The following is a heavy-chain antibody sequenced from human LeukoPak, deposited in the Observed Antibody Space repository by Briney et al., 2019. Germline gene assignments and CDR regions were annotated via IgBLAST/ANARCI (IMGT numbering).Heavy chain of an antibody. V-gene: IGHV4-61*08. CDR2: IHHSGST. J-gene: IGHJ1*01. Sequence: SETLSLTCTVSGGSISSGGYYWSWIRQPPGKGLEWIGYIHHSGSTNYNPSLQSRVTISVDTSKNQFSLNLNSVTAADTAVYYCARGGAARLHFQNWGQGTLVTVSS. D-gene: IGHD6-6*01. CDR1: GGSISSGGYY. CDR3: ARGGAARLHFQN.